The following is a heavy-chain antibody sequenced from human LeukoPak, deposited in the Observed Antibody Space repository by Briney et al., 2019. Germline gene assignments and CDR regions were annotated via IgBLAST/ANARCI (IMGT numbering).Heavy chain of an antibody. J-gene: IGHJ4*02. CDR1: DGSISSGYW. V-gene: IGHV4-4*02. D-gene: IGHD3-10*01. CDR3: ARVNALIRAPFGF. Sequence: KASETLSLTCAVSDGSISSGYWWSWVRQPPGKGLEWIGEIYHSGTTNYNPSLKSRVTVSVDKSKNQFSLRLTSVTAADTAVYYCARVNALIRAPFGFWGQGTPVTVSS. CDR2: IYHSGTT.